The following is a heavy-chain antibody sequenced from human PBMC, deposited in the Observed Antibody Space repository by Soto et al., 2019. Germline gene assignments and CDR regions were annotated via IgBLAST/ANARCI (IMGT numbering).Heavy chain of an antibody. D-gene: IGHD3-10*01. CDR3: ARSTPGNPFDI. Sequence: EVRLVESGGGLVEPGGSLRLSCAASGFTFSTYTMNWVRQAPGKGLEWVSSISAGSRSIYYTDSLKGRSTVSRYNSNHSRYLQINSLKADDSAVYYCARSTPGNPFDIWGQGTMVTVSS. V-gene: IGHV3-21*01. J-gene: IGHJ3*02. CDR2: ISAGSRSI. CDR1: GFTFSTYT.